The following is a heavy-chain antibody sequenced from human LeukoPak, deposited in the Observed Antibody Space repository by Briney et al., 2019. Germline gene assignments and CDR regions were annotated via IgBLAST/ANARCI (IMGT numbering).Heavy chain of an antibody. Sequence: PGGSLRLSCAASGFTFSNYEINWVRQAPGKGLEWVSYISGGGDTIYYADSVKGRFTISRDNAKNLLYLQMNSLRAEDTAVYYCARDSLPIFTLDRGVSIADAFDIWGQGTMVTVSS. V-gene: IGHV3-48*03. CDR1: GFTFSNYE. CDR3: ARDSLPIFTLDRGVSIADAFDI. J-gene: IGHJ3*02. CDR2: ISGGGDTI. D-gene: IGHD3-10*01.